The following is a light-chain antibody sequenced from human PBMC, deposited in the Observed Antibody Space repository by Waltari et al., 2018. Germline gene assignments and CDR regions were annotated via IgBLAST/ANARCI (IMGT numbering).Light chain of an antibody. CDR1: QSVSSN. CDR3: QQYNNWPPWT. V-gene: IGKV3-15*01. J-gene: IGKJ1*01. CDR2: GAS. Sequence: EIVMTQSPATLSVSPGERATLSCRASQSVSSNLAWYQHKPGQAPRLLIYGASTRATGIPARFSGSGSGTKFTLTISSLQSEDFAVYYCQQYNNWPPWTFGQGTKVEIK.